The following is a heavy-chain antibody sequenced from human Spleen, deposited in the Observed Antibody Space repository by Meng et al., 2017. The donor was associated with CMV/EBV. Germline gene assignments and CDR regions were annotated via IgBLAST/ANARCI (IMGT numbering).Heavy chain of an antibody. CDR1: GFSFNDYS. CDR2: ISSSSYYI. J-gene: IGHJ6*02. D-gene: IGHD1-26*01. Sequence: GGSLRLSCAASGFSFNDYSMNWVRQAPGKGLEWVSSISSSSYYIYYAASVRGRFTISRDNSKNTLFLQMNSLRPEDTAVYYCVRDQSGSYYTDYYYGMDVWGQGTTVTVSS. CDR3: VRDQSGSYYTDYYYGMDV. V-gene: IGHV3-21*01.